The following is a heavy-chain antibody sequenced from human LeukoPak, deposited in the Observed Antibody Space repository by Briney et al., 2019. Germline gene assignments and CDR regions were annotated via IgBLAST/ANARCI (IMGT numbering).Heavy chain of an antibody. D-gene: IGHD2-2*01. CDR2: IYYSGST. Sequence: PSETLSLTCTVSGGSISSGGYYWSWIRQHPGKGLEWIGYIYYSGSTYYNPSLKSRVTISVDTSKNQFSLKLSSVTAADTAVYYCARFVGYCSSTSCYDGWFDPWGQGTLVTVSS. CDR1: GGSISSGGYY. CDR3: ARFVGYCSSTSCYDGWFDP. V-gene: IGHV4-31*03. J-gene: IGHJ5*02.